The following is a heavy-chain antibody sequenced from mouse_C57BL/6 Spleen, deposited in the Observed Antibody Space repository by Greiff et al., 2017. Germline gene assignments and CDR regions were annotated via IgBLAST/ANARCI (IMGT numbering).Heavy chain of an antibody. D-gene: IGHD1-1*01. V-gene: IGHV1-69*01. CDR1: GYTFTSYW. CDR2: IDPSDSYT. Sequence: QVQLQQPGAELVMPGASVKLSCKASGYTFTSYWMHWVKQRPGQGLEWIGEIDPSDSYTNYNQKFKGKSTLTVDKSSSTAYMQLSSLTSEDSAVYYCARFTTVVARAAPYAMDYWGQGTSVTVSS. J-gene: IGHJ4*01. CDR3: ARFTTVVARAAPYAMDY.